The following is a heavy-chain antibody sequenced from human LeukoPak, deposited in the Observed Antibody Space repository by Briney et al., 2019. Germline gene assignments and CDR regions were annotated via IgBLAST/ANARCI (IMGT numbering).Heavy chain of an antibody. CDR1: GGSISRSYYF. Sequence: KPSETLSLTCTVSGGSISRSYYFWAWIRQPPGKGLEWVGSGYYSGTTSYNSSLKSRVTISVDTSKNQFSLKLSSVTAADTAVYFCSRLLAAAQTDYFDSWGQGTKVTVSS. V-gene: IGHV4-39*01. CDR2: GYYSGTT. CDR3: SRLLAAAQTDYFDS. D-gene: IGHD6-13*01. J-gene: IGHJ4*02.